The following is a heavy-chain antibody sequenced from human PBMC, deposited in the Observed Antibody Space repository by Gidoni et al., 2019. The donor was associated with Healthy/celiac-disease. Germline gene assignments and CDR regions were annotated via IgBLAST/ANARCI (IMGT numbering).Heavy chain of an antibody. J-gene: IGHJ4*02. CDR2: IIPILGIA. CDR1: GRTFSSYA. D-gene: IGHD6-13*01. CDR3: ARGYSSSWSYFDY. V-gene: IGHV1-69*04. Sequence: HVQLVQSGAEVHKPGSSVKVSCKASGRTFSSYAISWVRQAPGQGLEWMGRIIPILGIANYAQKFQGRVTITADKSTSTAYMELSSLRSEDTAVYYCARGYSSSWSYFDYWGQGTLVTVSS.